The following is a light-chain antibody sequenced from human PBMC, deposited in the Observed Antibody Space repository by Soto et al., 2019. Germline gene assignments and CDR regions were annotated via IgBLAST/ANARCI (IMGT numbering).Light chain of an antibody. CDR2: GAS. Sequence: EVVLTQSPGTLSLSPGERATLSCRASQSVSSSYLAWYQQKPGQAPRLLIYGASSRATGIPDRFSGSGSGTDFTLTISRPEPEDFAVYYCQQYGSSPPTLGQGTKVDIK. V-gene: IGKV3-20*01. CDR3: QQYGSSPPT. CDR1: QSVSSSY. J-gene: IGKJ1*01.